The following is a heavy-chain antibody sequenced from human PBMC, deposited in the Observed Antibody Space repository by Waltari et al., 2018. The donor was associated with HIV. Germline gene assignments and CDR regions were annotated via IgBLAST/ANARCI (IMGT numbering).Heavy chain of an antibody. Sequence: QVQLQESGPGLVKPSGTLSLTCAVSGGSISSSNWWSWVRQPPGKGLEWIGEIFHSGSTNYNPSLKSRVTISVDKSKNQFSLKLSSVTAADTAVYYCARVPRQQLDFYYYYGMDVWGQGTTVTVSS. CDR1: GGSISSSNW. D-gene: IGHD6-13*01. CDR2: IFHSGST. V-gene: IGHV4-4*02. CDR3: ARVPRQQLDFYYYYGMDV. J-gene: IGHJ6*02.